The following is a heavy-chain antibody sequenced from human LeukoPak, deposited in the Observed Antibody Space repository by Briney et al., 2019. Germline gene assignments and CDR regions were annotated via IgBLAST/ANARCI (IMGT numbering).Heavy chain of an antibody. Sequence: SGTLSLTCAVSGDSISSTRWWSWVRQPPGKGLEWIGEIYHSGSTTYNPSLKSRVTISVDKSKNQFSLSLTSVTAADTAVYYCASRFDGSGSFVYWGQGALVTVSS. J-gene: IGHJ4*02. D-gene: IGHD3-10*01. V-gene: IGHV4-4*02. CDR2: IYHSGST. CDR1: GDSISSTRW. CDR3: ASRFDGSGSFVY.